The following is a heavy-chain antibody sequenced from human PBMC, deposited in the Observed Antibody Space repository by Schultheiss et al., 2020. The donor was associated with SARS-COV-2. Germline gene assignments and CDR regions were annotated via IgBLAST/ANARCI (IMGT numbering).Heavy chain of an antibody. CDR3: AREKPIRFLEWLNAYYYYMDV. V-gene: IGHV4-59*12. CDR1: GGSFSSYY. CDR2: IYYSGST. J-gene: IGHJ6*03. D-gene: IGHD3-3*01. Sequence: SETLSLTCAVYGGSFSSYYWSWIRQPPGKGLEWIGYIYYSGSTNYNPSLKSRVTMSVDTSKNQFSLKLSSVTAADTAVYYCAREKPIRFLEWLNAYYYYMDVWGKGTTVTVSS.